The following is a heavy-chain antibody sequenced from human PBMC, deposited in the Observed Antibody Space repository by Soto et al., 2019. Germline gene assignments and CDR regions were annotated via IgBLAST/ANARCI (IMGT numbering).Heavy chain of an antibody. J-gene: IGHJ4*02. V-gene: IGHV4-39*01. CDR3: ARQPFSSGWYERGYYFDY. CDR2: IYYSGST. D-gene: IGHD6-19*01. Sequence: QLQLQESGPGLVKPSETLSLTCTVSGGSISSSSYYWGWIRQPPGKGLEWIGSIYYSGSTYYNPSLKRRVTISVDTSKNQFSLQLSSVTAADTAVYYCARQPFSSGWYERGYYFDYWGQGTLVTVSS. CDR1: GGSISSSSYY.